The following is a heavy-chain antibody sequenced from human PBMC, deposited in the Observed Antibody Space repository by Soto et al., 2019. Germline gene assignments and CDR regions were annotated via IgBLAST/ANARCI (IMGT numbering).Heavy chain of an antibody. CDR3: ARVLSLLVTEVDYFDY. J-gene: IGHJ4*02. CDR1: GYTFTNYG. Sequence: QVQLVQSGGEVMQPGASVKVSCKASGYTFTNYGISWVRQAPGQGIEWMGWINAYIGNANFAKRLQGRVTMTTDTSTSTAYMELRILRSADTAVYYCARVLSLLVTEVDYFDYWGQGTLVTVSS. CDR2: INAYIGNA. V-gene: IGHV1-18*01. D-gene: IGHD2-15*01.